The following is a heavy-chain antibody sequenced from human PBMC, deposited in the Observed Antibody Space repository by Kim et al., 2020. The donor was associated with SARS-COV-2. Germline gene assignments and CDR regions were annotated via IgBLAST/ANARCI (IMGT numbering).Heavy chain of an antibody. V-gene: IGHV4-31*03. Sequence: SETLSLTCTVSGGSISSGGYYWSWIRQHPGKGLEWIGYIYYSGSTYYNPSLKSRVTISVDTSKNQFSLKLSSVTAADTAVYYCARGEMTTVTSWFDPWGQGTLVTVSS. CDR2: IYYSGST. CDR3: ARGEMTTVTSWFDP. J-gene: IGHJ5*02. D-gene: IGHD4-17*01. CDR1: GGSISSGGYY.